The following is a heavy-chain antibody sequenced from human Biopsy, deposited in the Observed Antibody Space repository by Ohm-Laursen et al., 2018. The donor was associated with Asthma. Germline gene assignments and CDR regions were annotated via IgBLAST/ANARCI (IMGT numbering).Heavy chain of an antibody. D-gene: IGHD2-15*01. V-gene: IGHV4-39*07. J-gene: IGHJ5*02. CDR3: ARLADCSGGACYSYGWFDP. CDR2: IYKSGQV. CDR1: GGSISSNFYY. Sequence: SDTLSLTCTVSGGSISSNFYYWGWIRQPPGKGLEWIGNIYKSGQVYCNLSLKSRVTISVDTSKNQFSLRLTSVTPADTAVYYCARLADCSGGACYSYGWFDPWGQGTRVTVSS.